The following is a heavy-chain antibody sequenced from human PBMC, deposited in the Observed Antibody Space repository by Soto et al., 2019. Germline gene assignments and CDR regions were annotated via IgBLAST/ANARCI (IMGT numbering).Heavy chain of an antibody. D-gene: IGHD3-16*01. CDR1: GGSISSYY. V-gene: IGHV4-59*01. J-gene: IGHJ4*02. CDR2: IYYSGST. Sequence: SETLSLTCTVSGGSISSYYWSWIRQPPGKGLEWIGYIYYSGSTNYNPSLKSRVSISVDTSKTQFSLKLNSVTAADTAVYYCARWGSQLDYWGQGTLVTVSS. CDR3: ARWGSQLDY.